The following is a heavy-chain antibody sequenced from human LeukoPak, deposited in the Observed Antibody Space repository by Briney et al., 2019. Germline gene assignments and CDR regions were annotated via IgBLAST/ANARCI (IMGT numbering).Heavy chain of an antibody. Sequence: GGSLRLSCAASGFTFSSYAMSWVRQAPGKGLEWVSAISGSGGSTYYADSVKGRFTISRDNSKNTLYLQMNSLRAEDTAVYYCAKDRHQPTQWELLRDYWGQGTLVTVSS. CDR3: AKDRHQPTQWELLRDY. CDR1: GFTFSSYA. V-gene: IGHV3-23*01. CDR2: ISGSGGST. D-gene: IGHD1-26*01. J-gene: IGHJ4*02.